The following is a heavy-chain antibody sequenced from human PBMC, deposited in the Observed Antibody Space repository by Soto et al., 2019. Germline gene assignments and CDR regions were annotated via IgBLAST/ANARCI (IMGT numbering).Heavy chain of an antibody. CDR2: ISAYNGNT. Sequence: ASVKVSCKASGYTFTSYGISWGRQAPGQGLEWMGWISAYNGNTNYAQKLQGRVTMTTDTSTSTAYMELRSLRSDDTAVYYCARDRSLVATIYYYYGMDVWGQGTTVTVSS. CDR3: ARDRSLVATIYYYYGMDV. V-gene: IGHV1-18*01. D-gene: IGHD5-12*01. CDR1: GYTFTSYG. J-gene: IGHJ6*02.